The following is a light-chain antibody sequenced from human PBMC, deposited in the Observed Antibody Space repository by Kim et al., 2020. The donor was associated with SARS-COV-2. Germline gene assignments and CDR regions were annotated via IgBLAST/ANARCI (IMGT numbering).Light chain of an antibody. Sequence: SPGRTASITCSGDKLGDKYAFWYQQKPGQSPVLVIYQDSKRPSGIPERFSGSNSGNTATLTISGTQAMDEADYYCQAWDSSTAVFGGGTQLTVL. CDR3: QAWDSSTAV. CDR1: KLGDKY. CDR2: QDS. J-gene: IGLJ3*02. V-gene: IGLV3-1*01.